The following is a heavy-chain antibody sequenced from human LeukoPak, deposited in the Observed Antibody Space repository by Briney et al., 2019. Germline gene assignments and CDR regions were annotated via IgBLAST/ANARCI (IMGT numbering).Heavy chain of an antibody. CDR3: ATQSPSRPVG. J-gene: IGHJ4*02. Sequence: GGSLRLSCAASGITFSNYWTHWVRQAPGKGLVWVSRINSDGSSTSYADSVKGRFTISRDNAKNTLYLQMNSLRAEDTAVYYCATQSPSRPVGWGQGTLVTVSS. CDR1: GITFSNYW. V-gene: IGHV3-74*01. D-gene: IGHD1-26*01. CDR2: INSDGSST.